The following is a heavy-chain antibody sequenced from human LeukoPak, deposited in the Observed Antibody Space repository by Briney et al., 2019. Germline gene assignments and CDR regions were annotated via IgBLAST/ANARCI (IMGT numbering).Heavy chain of an antibody. CDR3: ARDSSSSNFDY. CDR2: IWYDGSNK. V-gene: IGHV3-33*01. CDR1: GFTFSSYG. D-gene: IGHD6-13*01. J-gene: IGHJ4*02. Sequence: GSLRLSCAASGFTFSSYGMHWVRQAPGKGLEWVAVIWYDGSNKYYADSVKGRFTISRDNSKNTLYLQMNSLRAEDTAVYYCARDSSSSNFDYWGQGTLVTVSS.